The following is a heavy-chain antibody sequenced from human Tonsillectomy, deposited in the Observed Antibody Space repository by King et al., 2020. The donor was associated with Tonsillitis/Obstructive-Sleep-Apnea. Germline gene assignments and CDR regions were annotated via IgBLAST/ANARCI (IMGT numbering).Heavy chain of an antibody. CDR2: ISYDGSNK. Sequence: QLVQSGGGVVQPGRSLRLSCAASGFTFSFYAMHWVRQAPGKGLEWVAVISYDGSNKYYADSVKGRFTISRDNSKNTLYLQMNSLRPEDTAVYYCARGASASGDYVPLSYYMDVWGKGTTVTVSS. V-gene: IGHV3-30*04. CDR3: ARGASASGDYVPLSYYMDV. CDR1: GFTFSFYA. J-gene: IGHJ6*03. D-gene: IGHD4-17*01.